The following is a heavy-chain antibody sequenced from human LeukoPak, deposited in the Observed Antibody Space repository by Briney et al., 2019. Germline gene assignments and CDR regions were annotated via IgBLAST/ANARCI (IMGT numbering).Heavy chain of an antibody. CDR3: ARQGYTVSYYFLDY. Sequence: SETLSPTCDVSGASVRSYWWGWVRQPAGKGLEWLGRIYSTGSTRFNPSLKSRLTLSIDTSTNQFSLKLTSVTAADTAVYFCARQGYTVSYYFLDYWSQGTLVTVSS. CDR1: GASVRSYW. J-gene: IGHJ4*02. CDR2: IYSTGST. V-gene: IGHV4-4*07. D-gene: IGHD1-26*01.